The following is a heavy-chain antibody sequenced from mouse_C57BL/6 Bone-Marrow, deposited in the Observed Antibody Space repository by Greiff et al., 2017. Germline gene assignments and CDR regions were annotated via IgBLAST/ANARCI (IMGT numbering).Heavy chain of an antibody. V-gene: IGHV1-39*01. J-gene: IGHJ4*01. CDR3: ASCYDYDYAMDY. CDR1: GYSFTDSN. D-gene: IGHD2-4*01. Sequence: VQLQQSGPELVKPGASVKISCKASGYSFTDSNMNWVKQSNGKGLEWIGVINPNYGTTSYNQKFKGKATLTVDQSSSTAYMQLNSLTTEDSAVYYVASCYDYDYAMDYGGQGTAVTVSA. CDR2: INPNYGTT.